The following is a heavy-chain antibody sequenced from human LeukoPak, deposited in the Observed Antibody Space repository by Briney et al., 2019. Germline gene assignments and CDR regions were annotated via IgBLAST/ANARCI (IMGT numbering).Heavy chain of an antibody. V-gene: IGHV4-4*07. J-gene: IGHJ4*02. CDR1: GGSISSYY. Sequence: SETLSLTCTVSGGSISSYYWSWIRQPAGKGLEWIGRIYTSGSTNYNPSLKSRVTISVDTSKNQFSLKLSSVTAADTAVYYCARVAGSYVWGSYRHYFDYWGQGTLVTVSS. CDR2: IYTSGST. CDR3: ARVAGSYVWGSYRHYFDY. D-gene: IGHD3-16*02.